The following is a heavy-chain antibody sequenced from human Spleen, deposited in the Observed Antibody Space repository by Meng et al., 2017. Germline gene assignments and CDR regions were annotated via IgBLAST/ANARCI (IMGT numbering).Heavy chain of an antibody. V-gene: IGHV4-38-2*02. Sequence: SQTLSLTCAVSGYSITGSYNWGWIRQSPGKGLEWIGSIYQSGSTYYNPSLKSRVTMSADTSKNQFSLRLSSVTAADTAVYYCAREDFTNAFDIWGQGTMVTVSS. CDR2: IYQSGST. CDR1: GYSITGSYN. CDR3: AREDFTNAFDI. J-gene: IGHJ3*02. D-gene: IGHD1-1*01.